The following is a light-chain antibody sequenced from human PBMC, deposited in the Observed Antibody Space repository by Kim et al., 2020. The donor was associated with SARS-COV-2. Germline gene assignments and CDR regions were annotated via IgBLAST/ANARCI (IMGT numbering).Light chain of an antibody. CDR1: SGSIAGNY. J-gene: IGLJ3*02. CDR2: END. V-gene: IGLV6-57*01. Sequence: NFMLTQPHSLSESPGKTVTLSFTRSSGSIAGNYVQWFQQRPGSSPTTVIYENDQRPSGVPDRFSGSIDSSSNSASLSISGLKTEDEADYYCQSYDDTNHWVFGGGTQLTVL. CDR3: QSYDDTNHWV.